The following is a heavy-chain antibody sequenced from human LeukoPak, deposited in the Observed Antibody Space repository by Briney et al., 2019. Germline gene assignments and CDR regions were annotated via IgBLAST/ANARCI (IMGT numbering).Heavy chain of an antibody. CDR1: GFTFSGSV. Sequence: PGGSLKLSCAASGFTFSGSVMHWVRQAAGKGLEWVGRIRSKRNNYATAYAASVKGRFTISRDDSKNTVYLHMDSLKTKDTALYYCSRLEDSSPIEVALDIWGQGTVVTVSS. D-gene: IGHD6-13*01. CDR2: IRSKRNNYAT. CDR3: SRLEDSSPIEVALDI. V-gene: IGHV3-73*01. J-gene: IGHJ3*02.